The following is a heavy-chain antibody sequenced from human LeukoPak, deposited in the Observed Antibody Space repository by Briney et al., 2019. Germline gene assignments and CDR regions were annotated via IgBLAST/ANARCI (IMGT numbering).Heavy chain of an antibody. V-gene: IGHV3-23*01. CDR2: ISGSGGST. D-gene: IGHD3-10*01. CDR3: ATHLITMVRGVITLYYFDY. J-gene: IGHJ4*02. CDR1: GFTFSSYA. Sequence: PGGSLRLSCAASGFTFSSYAMSWVRQAPGKRLEWVSAISGSGGSTYYADSVKGRFTISRDNSKNTLYRQMNSLRAEDTAVYYCATHLITMVRGVITLYYFDYWGQGTLVTVSS.